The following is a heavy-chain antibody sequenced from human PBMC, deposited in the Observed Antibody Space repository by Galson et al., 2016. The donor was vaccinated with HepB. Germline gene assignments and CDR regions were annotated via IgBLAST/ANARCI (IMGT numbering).Heavy chain of an antibody. CDR3: ARELSYGDYSLRAFDI. V-gene: IGHV1-69*13. D-gene: IGHD4-17*01. Sequence: SVKVSCKASGGMFHAISWVRQAPGQGLEWMGGIIPMFGTTNYARNFQGRVTITADESTTTAYMELSSLRSEDTAVYYCARELSYGDYSLRAFDIWGQGTMVTVSS. CDR1: GGMFHA. J-gene: IGHJ3*02. CDR2: IIPMFGTT.